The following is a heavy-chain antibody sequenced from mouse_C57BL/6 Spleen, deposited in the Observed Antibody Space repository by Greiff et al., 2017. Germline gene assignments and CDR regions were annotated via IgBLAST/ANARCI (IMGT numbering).Heavy chain of an antibody. CDR2: IDPSDSYT. V-gene: IGHV1-59*01. J-gene: IGHJ2*01. D-gene: IGHD2-3*01. CDR1: GYTFTSYW. Sequence: QVQLQQPGAELVRPGTSVKLSCKASGYTFTSYWMHWVKQRPGQGLEWIGVIDPSDSYTNYNQKFKGKATLTVDTSSSTAYMQLSSLTSEDSAVYYCARTPWGDGYSYYFDYWGQGTTLTVSS. CDR3: ARTPWGDGYSYYFDY.